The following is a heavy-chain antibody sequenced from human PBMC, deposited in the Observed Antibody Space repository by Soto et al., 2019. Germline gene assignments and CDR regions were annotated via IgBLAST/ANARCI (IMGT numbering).Heavy chain of an antibody. Sequence: ASVKVSCKASGGTFSSYAISWVRQAPGQGLEWMGGIIPIFGTANYAQKFQGRVTITADESTSTAYMELSSLRSEDTAVYYCARYSELYYYGSGSFDYWGQGTLVTVSS. V-gene: IGHV1-69*13. J-gene: IGHJ4*02. CDR2: IIPIFGTA. CDR1: GGTFSSYA. CDR3: ARYSELYYYGSGSFDY. D-gene: IGHD3-10*01.